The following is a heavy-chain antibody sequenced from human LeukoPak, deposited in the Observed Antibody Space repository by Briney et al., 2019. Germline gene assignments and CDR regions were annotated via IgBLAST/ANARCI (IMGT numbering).Heavy chain of an antibody. J-gene: IGHJ6*02. CDR2: VDPDSGGT. Sequence: ASVNVPCKGSGYTFTGRYIYWARQEPGQGPEWMGWVDPDSGGTKYAQNFQGRVTMTRDTSISTAYMEVRGLRSDDTAVYFCAKGHYGMDVWGQGTTVTVSS. V-gene: IGHV1-2*02. CDR3: AKGHYGMDV. CDR1: GYTFTGRY.